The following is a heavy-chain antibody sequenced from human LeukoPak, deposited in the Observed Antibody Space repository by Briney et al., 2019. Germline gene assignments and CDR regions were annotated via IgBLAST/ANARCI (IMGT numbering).Heavy chain of an antibody. D-gene: IGHD2-2*02. J-gene: IGHJ4*02. CDR1: GYTFTGYY. CDR3: ARASPIRAGDY. V-gene: IGHV1-2*06. Sequence: ASVKVSCKASGYTFTGYYRHWVRQAPGQGLEWMGRITPSSGDTKFAQKFQGRVTMTRDTSISTAYMELSRLRSDDTAVYYCARASPIRAGDYWGQGTLVTVSS. CDR2: ITPSSGDT.